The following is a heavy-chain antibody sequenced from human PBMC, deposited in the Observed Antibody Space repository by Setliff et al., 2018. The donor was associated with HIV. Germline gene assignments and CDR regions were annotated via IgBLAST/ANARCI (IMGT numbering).Heavy chain of an antibody. CDR1: GGSISSHY. Sequence: SETLSLTCTVSGGSISSHYWGWLRQPPGKGLEWIGSISYTGGTNHNPSLQSRVTMSIDTSKDQFSLKLSSGTAADTAVYYCAGGIVVVTALQRWAVALIIIPINGCKPLQGLSWG. J-gene: IGHJ5*01. CDR3: AGGIVVVTALQRWAVALIIIPINGCKPLQGLS. D-gene: IGHD2-21*02. CDR2: ISYTGGT. V-gene: IGHV4-59*11.